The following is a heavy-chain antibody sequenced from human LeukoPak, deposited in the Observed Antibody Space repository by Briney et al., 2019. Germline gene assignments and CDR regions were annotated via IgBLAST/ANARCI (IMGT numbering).Heavy chain of an antibody. CDR2: ILPLFGTA. V-gene: IGHV1-69*13. CDR1: GGTSTTFSSHA. J-gene: IGHJ6*03. D-gene: IGHD2-8*02. CDR3: AVAGAMRGVGYCYYYMDV. Sequence: SVKLSCKVFGGTSTTFSSHAISWLRQAPGQGLEWMGGILPLFGTAEYAQTFQGRVSITADQSTTTAYLEVSRLRSDDTAIYYCAVAGAMRGVGYCYYYMDVWGKGTTVSVSS.